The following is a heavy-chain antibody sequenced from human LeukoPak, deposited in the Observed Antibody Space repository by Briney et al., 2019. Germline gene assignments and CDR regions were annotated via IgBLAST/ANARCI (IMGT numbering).Heavy chain of an antibody. CDR1: GGSISSYY. CDR2: IYYSGST. V-gene: IGHV4-59*08. CDR3: ARQSSSNWYLDF. D-gene: IGHD6-13*01. J-gene: IGHJ4*02. Sequence: PSETLSLTCTVSGGSISSYYWSWIRQPPGKGLEWIGYIYYSGSTNYNPFLKSRVTMSVDTSKNQFSLKLSSVTAADTAVYYCARQSSSNWYLDFWGQGTLVTVSS.